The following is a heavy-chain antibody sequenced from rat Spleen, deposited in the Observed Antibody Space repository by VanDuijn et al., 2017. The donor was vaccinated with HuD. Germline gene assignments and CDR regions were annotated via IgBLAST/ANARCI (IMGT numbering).Heavy chain of an antibody. V-gene: IGHV5-25*01. J-gene: IGHJ1*01. D-gene: IGHD1-7*01. CDR3: ARQYGFPYWYFDF. CDR1: GFTFSNYD. Sequence: EVQLVESGGGLVQPGRSLKLSCAASGFTFSNYDMAWVRQAPTKGLEWVASISPSGGSTYYRDSVKGRFTVSRDNAKSTLYLQMDSLRSEDTATYYCARQYGFPYWYFDFWGPGTMVTVSS. CDR2: ISPSGGST.